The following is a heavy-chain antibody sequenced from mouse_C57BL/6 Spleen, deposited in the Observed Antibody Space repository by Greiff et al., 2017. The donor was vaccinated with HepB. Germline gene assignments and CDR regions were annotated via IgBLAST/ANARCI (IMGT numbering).Heavy chain of an antibody. V-gene: IGHV1-15*01. D-gene: IGHD1-1*01. J-gene: IGHJ2*01. CDR1: GYTFTDYE. CDR2: IDPETGGT. Sequence: QVHVKQSGAELVRPGASVTLSCKASGYTFTDYEMHWVKQTPVHGLEWIGAIDPETGGTAYNQKFKGKAILTADKSSSTAYMELRSLTSEDSAVYYCTRSHYYGSSYRYYFDYWGQGTTLTVSS. CDR3: TRSHYYGSSYRYYFDY.